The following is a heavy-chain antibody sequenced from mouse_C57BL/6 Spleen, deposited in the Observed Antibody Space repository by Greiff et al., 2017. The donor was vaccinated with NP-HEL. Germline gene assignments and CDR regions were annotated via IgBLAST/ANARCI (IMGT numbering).Heavy chain of an antibody. V-gene: IGHV3-6*01. Sequence: EVKLLESGPGLVKPSQALSLTCSVTGYSITSGYYWNWIRQFPGNKLEWMGYISYDGSNNYNPSLKNRISITRDTSKNQFFLKLNSVTTEDTATYYCARDSIYDGYGYWGQGTTLTVSS. J-gene: IGHJ2*01. CDR1: GYSITSGYY. CDR2: ISYDGSN. D-gene: IGHD2-3*01. CDR3: ARDSIYDGYGY.